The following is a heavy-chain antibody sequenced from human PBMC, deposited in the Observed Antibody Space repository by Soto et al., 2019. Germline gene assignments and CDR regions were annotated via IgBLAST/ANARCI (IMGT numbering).Heavy chain of an antibody. Sequence: SVKVSCKASGATFSSYAISWVRQAPGQGLEWMGGIIPIFGTANYAQKFPGRVTITEDESTSTAYMELSSLRPEDTAVYYWARETPRGYSGYDLHDYYYGMDVWGQGTTVTVSS. CDR2: IIPIFGTA. J-gene: IGHJ6*02. V-gene: IGHV1-69*13. D-gene: IGHD5-12*01. CDR1: GATFSSYA. CDR3: ARETPRGYSGYDLHDYYYGMDV.